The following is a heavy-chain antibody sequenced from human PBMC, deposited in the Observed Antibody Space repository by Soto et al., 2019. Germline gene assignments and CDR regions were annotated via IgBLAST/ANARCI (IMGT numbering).Heavy chain of an antibody. CDR3: GTSNAYHDVWSGYFDN. Sequence: GKGLEWIGYIYYSGSTKYNPSLKRRVTISVDTSKNQFSLKLSSVTAADTAVYYCGTSNAYHDVWSGYFDNWGQRIL. V-gene: IGHV4-59*01. D-gene: IGHD3-3*01. CDR2: IYYSGST. J-gene: IGHJ4*02.